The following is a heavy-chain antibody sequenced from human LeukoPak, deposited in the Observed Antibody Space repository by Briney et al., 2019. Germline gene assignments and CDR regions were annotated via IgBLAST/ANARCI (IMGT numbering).Heavy chain of an antibody. Sequence: GGSLRLSCPASGFTFSSYAMSWVRQAPGKGLEWVSCISGSGDNTYHADSVKGRLTISRDNSKNTLYLQMISLRAEDTAIYYCAKSGGLSGSGRLGVDVWGQETTVTVSS. D-gene: IGHD3-10*01. CDR3: AKSGGLSGSGRLGVDV. CDR2: ISGSGDNT. CDR1: GFTFSSYA. J-gene: IGHJ6*02. V-gene: IGHV3-23*01.